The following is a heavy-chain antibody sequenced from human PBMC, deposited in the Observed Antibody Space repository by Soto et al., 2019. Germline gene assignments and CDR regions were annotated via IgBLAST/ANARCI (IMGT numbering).Heavy chain of an antibody. J-gene: IGHJ3*01. Sequence: EVQLVESGGGLVQPGGSLRLSCAASRFTFSTYWMHWVRQAPGKGLVWVSRINSDGTGTSYADSVKGRITISRDNAKNTLYLQMNSLRSEDTAVYYCAGDSSGYSYDAFDCWGQGTMVTVSS. CDR1: RFTFSTYW. V-gene: IGHV3-74*01. CDR3: AGDSSGYSYDAFDC. D-gene: IGHD3-22*01. CDR2: INSDGTGT.